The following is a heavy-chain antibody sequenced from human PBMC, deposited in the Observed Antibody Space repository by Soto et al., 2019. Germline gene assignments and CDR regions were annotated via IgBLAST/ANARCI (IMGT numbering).Heavy chain of an antibody. D-gene: IGHD3-22*01. CDR2: IYIGGST. CDR1: GFTVSSNY. CDR3: ATYYDSRGYTPSYAFDI. Sequence: EVQVVESGGGWVQPGGSLRLSCAASGFTVSSNYMSWVRQAPGKGLEWVSDIYIGGSTYYADSVKGRFTISRHSSKNTLYLQMNSLGAEDTAVYFCATYYDSRGYTPSYAFDIWGQGTMVTVSS. V-gene: IGHV3-53*04. J-gene: IGHJ3*02.